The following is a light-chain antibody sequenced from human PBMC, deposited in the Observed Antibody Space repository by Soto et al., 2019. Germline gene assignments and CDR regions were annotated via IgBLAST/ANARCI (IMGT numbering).Light chain of an antibody. J-gene: IGKJ5*01. Sequence: DIHLTQSPYTLSSSAGDRVTLSCRASQSFSNHVAWDQQKPGQAHRLLIYDASKRATGFPARFSGSGSETDFTLTMSDLEPVDFASYYCQQRSKWPITLGQGTRLEIK. CDR2: DAS. CDR1: QSFSNH. CDR3: QQRSKWPIT. V-gene: IGKV3-11*01.